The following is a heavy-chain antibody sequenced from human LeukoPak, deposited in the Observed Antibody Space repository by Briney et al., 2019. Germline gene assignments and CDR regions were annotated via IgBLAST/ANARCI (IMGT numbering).Heavy chain of an antibody. CDR3: AREWYCSGGSCYSGAPDY. Sequence: ASVKVSCKASGYTFTSYGISWVRQAPGQGLEWMGWISAHNGNTDYAQRFQGRVTMTTDTSTGTAYMELTSLRSDDTAVYYCAREWYCSGGSCYSGAPDYWGQGTLVTVSS. CDR2: ISAHNGNT. D-gene: IGHD2-15*01. J-gene: IGHJ4*02. V-gene: IGHV1-18*01. CDR1: GYTFTSYG.